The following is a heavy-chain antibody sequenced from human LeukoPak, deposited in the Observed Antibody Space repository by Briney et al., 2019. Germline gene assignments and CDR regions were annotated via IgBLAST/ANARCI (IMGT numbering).Heavy chain of an antibody. J-gene: IGHJ3*01. CDR2: IYYSGST. CDR3: ARGLPGYSGGDDAFDF. Sequence: PSETLSLTCTVSGGSITGYYWTWIRQPPGKGLEWIGYIYYSGSTNYNPSLKSRVSISVDTSKSQFSLKLSSVTAADTAVYYCARGLPGYSGGDDAFDFWGQGTVVTVS. CDR1: GGSITGYY. D-gene: IGHD6-19*01. V-gene: IGHV4-59*01.